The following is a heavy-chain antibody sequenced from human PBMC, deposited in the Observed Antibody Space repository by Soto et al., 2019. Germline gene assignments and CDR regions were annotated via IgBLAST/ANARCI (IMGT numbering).Heavy chain of an antibody. CDR1: GFSLSTSGVG. Sequence: QITLKESGPTLVKPTQTLTLTCTFSGFSLSTSGVGVGWIRQPPGQALEWLALIYWDDDKRYSPSLKSRLTITKDTSKNQVVLTMTNIDPVDTATYYCARGNSSGYYDAFDIWGQGTMVTVSS. D-gene: IGHD3-22*01. CDR2: IYWDDDK. CDR3: ARGNSSGYYDAFDI. J-gene: IGHJ3*02. V-gene: IGHV2-5*02.